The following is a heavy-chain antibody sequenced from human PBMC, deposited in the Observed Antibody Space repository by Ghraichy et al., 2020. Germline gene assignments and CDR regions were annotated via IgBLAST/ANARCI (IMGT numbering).Heavy chain of an antibody. V-gene: IGHV3-74*01. D-gene: IGHD5-18*01. CDR3: ARDAYSYDIYYYYGMDV. J-gene: IGHJ6*02. CDR1: GFTFSTYW. Sequence: LSLTCAASGFTFSTYWMHWVRQAPGKGLVWVSCINNDGTSTSYADSVKGRFTISRDNAKNTLYLQINSLRAEDAAVYYCARDAYSYDIYYYYGMDVWGQGTKVTVSS. CDR2: INNDGTST.